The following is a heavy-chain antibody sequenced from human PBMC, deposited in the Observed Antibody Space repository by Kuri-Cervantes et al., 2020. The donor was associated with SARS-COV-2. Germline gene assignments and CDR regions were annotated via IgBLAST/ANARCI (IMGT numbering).Heavy chain of an antibody. Sequence: GGSLRLSCAASGFTFSSYGMHWVRQAPGKGLEWVSSIGSRSSSTYYSDSVRGRFTISRDNAKNSLYLQMNSLRAEDTAVYYCARDPSQGRADIWCQGTMVTVSS. CDR1: GFTFSSYG. CDR2: IGSRSSST. J-gene: IGHJ3*02. CDR3: ARDPSQGRADI. V-gene: IGHV3-21*01.